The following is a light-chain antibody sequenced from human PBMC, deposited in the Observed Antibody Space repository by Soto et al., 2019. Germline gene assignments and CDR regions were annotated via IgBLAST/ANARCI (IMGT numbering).Light chain of an antibody. Sequence: DIQMTQSPSTLSGSVGDRVTITCRASQSISSYVNWYQQKPGKAPQLLIYAASSLQSGVPSRFSGSGSGTDFTLTISSLQPEDFATYYCQQSYSTPPALTFGGGTKVDIK. V-gene: IGKV1-39*01. CDR2: AAS. CDR1: QSISSY. CDR3: QQSYSTPPALT. J-gene: IGKJ4*01.